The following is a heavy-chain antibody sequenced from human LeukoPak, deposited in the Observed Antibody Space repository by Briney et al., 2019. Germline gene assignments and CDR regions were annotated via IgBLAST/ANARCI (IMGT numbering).Heavy chain of an antibody. J-gene: IGHJ4*02. Sequence: GXXLXLSCAASGFTISSNYMSWVRQAPGKGLEWVSVIYSGGSTYYSDSVKGRFTISRDNSKNTLYLQMNSLRAEDTAVYYCARDLGVPAAMALDYWGQGTLVTVSS. D-gene: IGHD2-2*01. CDR3: ARDLGVPAAMALDY. CDR2: IYSGGST. CDR1: GFTISSNY. V-gene: IGHV3-53*01.